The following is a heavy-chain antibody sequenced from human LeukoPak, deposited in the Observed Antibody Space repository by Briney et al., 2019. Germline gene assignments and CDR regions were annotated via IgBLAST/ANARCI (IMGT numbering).Heavy chain of an antibody. CDR1: GFTFSKYW. Sequence: PGGSLRLSCAASGFTFSKYWMHWVRQAPGKGLVWVSRICSDGSGTSYADSVKGRFTISRDNAKNTLFLQMNSLRAEDTAVYYCANWGSAFDIWGQGTMVIVSS. J-gene: IGHJ3*02. D-gene: IGHD7-27*01. CDR2: ICSDGSGT. V-gene: IGHV3-74*01. CDR3: ANWGSAFDI.